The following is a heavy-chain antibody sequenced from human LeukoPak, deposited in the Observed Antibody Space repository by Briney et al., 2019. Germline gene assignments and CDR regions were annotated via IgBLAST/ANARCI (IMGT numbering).Heavy chain of an antibody. J-gene: IGHJ4*02. V-gene: IGHV3-7*03. CDR3: ASLGGDYEFDY. D-gene: IGHD4-17*01. CDR1: GFTFSSYW. Sequence: GGSLRLSCAASGFTFSSYWMNWARQAPGKGLEWVASINHNGNVNYYVDSVKGRFTISRDNSKNTLYLQMNSLRAEDTAVYYCASLGGDYEFDYWGQGTLVTVSS. CDR2: INHNGNVN.